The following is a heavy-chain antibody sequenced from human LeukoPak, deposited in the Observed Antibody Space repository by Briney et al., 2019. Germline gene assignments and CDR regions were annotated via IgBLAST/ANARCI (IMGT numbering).Heavy chain of an antibody. J-gene: IGHJ6*02. CDR2: ISSSGSTI. CDR1: GFTFSSYE. D-gene: IGHD3-22*01. V-gene: IGHV3-48*03. Sequence: GGSLRLSCAASGFTFSSYEMNWVRQAPGKGLEWVSYISSSGSTIYYADSVKGRFTISRDNAKNPLYLQMNSLRAEDTAVYYCARGPFYDSSGYPYYYYGMDVWGQGTTVTVSS. CDR3: ARGPFYDSSGYPYYYYGMDV.